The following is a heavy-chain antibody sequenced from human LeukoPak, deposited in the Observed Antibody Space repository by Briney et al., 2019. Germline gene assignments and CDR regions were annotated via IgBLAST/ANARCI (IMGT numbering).Heavy chain of an antibody. CDR2: IWFDGSNK. Sequence: PGSSLRLSCAASGFTFSSYGMHWVRQAPGKGLEWVAVIWFDGSNKYYADSVKGRFTISRDNSKNTLYLQMNSLRAEGTAVYYCARDRDWGCSYCSYWGQGTLVTVSS. D-gene: IGHD7-27*01. J-gene: IGHJ4*02. CDR3: ARDRDWGCSYCSY. V-gene: IGHV3-33*01. CDR1: GFTFSSYG.